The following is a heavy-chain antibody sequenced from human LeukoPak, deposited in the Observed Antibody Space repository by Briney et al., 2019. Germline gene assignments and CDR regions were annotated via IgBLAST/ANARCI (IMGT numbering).Heavy chain of an antibody. J-gene: IGHJ5*02. Sequence: SVKVSCKASRGTFISYTISWVRQAPGQGLEWKGRIIPILGIANYAQKFQGRVTITADKSTSTAYMELSSLRSEDTAVYYCARGPAQATYYDFWSGSTTSNWFDPWGQGTLVTVSS. V-gene: IGHV1-69*02. CDR1: RGTFISYT. D-gene: IGHD3-3*01. CDR2: IIPILGIA. CDR3: ARGPAQATYYDFWSGSTTSNWFDP.